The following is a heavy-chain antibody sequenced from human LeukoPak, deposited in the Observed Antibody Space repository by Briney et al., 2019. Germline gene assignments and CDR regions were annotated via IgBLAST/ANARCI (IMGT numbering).Heavy chain of an antibody. D-gene: IGHD3-22*01. CDR3: ARGPLYYDSSGYYYAFDY. Sequence: GASVKVSCKASGGTFSSYAISWVRQAPGQGLEWMGGIIPIFGTANYAQKFQGRVTITTDESTSTAYMELGSLRSEDTAVYYCARGPLYYDSSGYYYAFDYWGQGTLVTVSS. V-gene: IGHV1-69*05. CDR1: GGTFSSYA. J-gene: IGHJ4*02. CDR2: IIPIFGTA.